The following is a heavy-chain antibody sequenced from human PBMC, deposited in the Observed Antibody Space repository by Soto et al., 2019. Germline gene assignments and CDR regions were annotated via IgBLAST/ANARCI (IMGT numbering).Heavy chain of an antibody. J-gene: IGHJ4*02. CDR1: GFTFTSYA. CDR2: LSGSGGTT. CDR3: ARGPPLSYFGF. V-gene: IGHV3-23*01. Sequence: GGSLRLSCAASGFTFTSYAMSWVRQAPGKGLEWVSSLSGSGGTTFYADSVKGRFTISRDNSKNTLFLQMNTLRAEDTAVYYCARGPPLSYFGFWGQGILVTVSS.